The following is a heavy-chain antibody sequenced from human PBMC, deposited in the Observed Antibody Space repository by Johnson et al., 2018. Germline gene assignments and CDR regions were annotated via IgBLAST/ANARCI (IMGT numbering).Heavy chain of an antibody. CDR2: IKQDGSEK. CDR1: GFTFASYW. J-gene: IGHJ6*02. D-gene: IGHD5-24*01. CDR3: ARTGGMATMGRYYYYGMDV. Sequence: VQLVQSGGGLVQPGGSLRLSCAASGFTFASYWMSWVRQAPGKGLEWVANIKQDGSEKYYVDSVKGRFTISRDNAKNSLYLQMNSLRAEDKAVYYWARTGGMATMGRYYYYGMDVWGQGTTVTVSS. V-gene: IGHV3-7*01.